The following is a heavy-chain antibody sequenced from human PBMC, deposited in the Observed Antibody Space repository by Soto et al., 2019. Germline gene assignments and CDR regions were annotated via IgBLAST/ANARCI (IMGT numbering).Heavy chain of an antibody. CDR1: GYTFTSYG. V-gene: IGHV1-18*01. D-gene: IGHD2-15*01. Sequence: GASVKVSCKASGYTFTSYGISWVRQAPGQGLEWMGWISAYNGNTNYAQKLQGRVTMTTDTSTSTAYMELRSLRSDDTAAYYCARDLPVVAASEFDYWGQGTLVTVSS. J-gene: IGHJ4*02. CDR2: ISAYNGNT. CDR3: ARDLPVVAASEFDY.